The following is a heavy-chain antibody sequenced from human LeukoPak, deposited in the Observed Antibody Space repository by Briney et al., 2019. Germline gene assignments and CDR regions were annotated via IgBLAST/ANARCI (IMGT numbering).Heavy chain of an antibody. Sequence: HGESLKISCKGSGYSFTSYWIGWVRQMPGKGLEWMGIIYPGDSDTRYSPSFQGQVTISADKSISTAYLQWSSLKASDTAMYYCARHGGYGGNQKAHLEYWGQGTLVTVSS. CDR3: ARHGGYGGNQKAHLEY. D-gene: IGHD4-23*01. CDR2: IYPGDSDT. V-gene: IGHV5-51*01. J-gene: IGHJ4*02. CDR1: GYSFTSYW.